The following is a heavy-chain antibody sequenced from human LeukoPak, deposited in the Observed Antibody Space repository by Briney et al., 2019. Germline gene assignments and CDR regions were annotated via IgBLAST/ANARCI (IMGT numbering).Heavy chain of an antibody. J-gene: IGHJ4*02. D-gene: IGHD3-22*01. CDR2: INWNGGST. V-gene: IGHV3-20*04. CDR1: GFTFDDYG. Sequence: PGGSLRLSCAASGFTFDDYGMSWVRQAPGKGLEWVSTINWNGGSTGYADSVKGRFTISRDNAKNSLYLQMNSLRVEDTALYYCAKSRTTTSGYYNFDSWGQGTLVTVSS. CDR3: AKSRTTTSGYYNFDS.